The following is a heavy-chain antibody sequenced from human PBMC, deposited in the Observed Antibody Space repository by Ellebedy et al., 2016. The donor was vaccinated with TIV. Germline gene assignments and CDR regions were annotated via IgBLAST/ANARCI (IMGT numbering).Heavy chain of an antibody. V-gene: IGHV4-34*01. D-gene: IGHD3-10*01. CDR3: ARILPYYYGSGSYYFDY. CDR1: GGSFSGYY. J-gene: IGHJ4*02. CDR2: INHSGST. Sequence: GSLRLXXAVYGGSFSGYYWGWIRQPPGKGLEWIGEINHSGSTNYNPSLKSRVTISVDTSKNQFSLKLSSVTAADTAVYYCARILPYYYGSGSYYFDYWGQGTLVTVSS.